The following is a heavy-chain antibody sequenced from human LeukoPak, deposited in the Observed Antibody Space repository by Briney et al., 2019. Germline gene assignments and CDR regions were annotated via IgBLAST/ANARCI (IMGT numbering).Heavy chain of an antibody. CDR1: GGSFSGYY. Sequence: PSETLSHTCAVYGGSFSGYYWSWIRQPPGKGREWIGEINLRGSTNYNPSIKRRVTISVDTSTDQFSLKLSSVTAADTAVYYCPRGLDYYGSGSQGYYFDYWGQGTLVTVSS. D-gene: IGHD3-10*01. V-gene: IGHV4-34*01. J-gene: IGHJ4*02. CDR2: INLRGST. CDR3: PRGLDYYGSGSQGYYFDY.